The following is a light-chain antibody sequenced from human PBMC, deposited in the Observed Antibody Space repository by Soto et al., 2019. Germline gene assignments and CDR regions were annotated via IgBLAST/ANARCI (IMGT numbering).Light chain of an antibody. CDR1: QSISSY. Sequence: DIQMTQSPSSLSASVGGRVTITCRASQSISSYLNWYQKKPGKAPKLLIYAASSLQSGVPSRFSGIGSGTEFNLTISRLQTDDFATYYGQHSNSYSEAFRQVTKVDIK. V-gene: IGKV1-39*01. CDR2: AAS. CDR3: QHSNSYSEA. J-gene: IGKJ1*01.